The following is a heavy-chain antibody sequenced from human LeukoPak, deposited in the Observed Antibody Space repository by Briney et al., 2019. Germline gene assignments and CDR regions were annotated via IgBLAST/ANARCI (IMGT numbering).Heavy chain of an antibody. Sequence: PSQTLSLTCTVSGGSISSGSYYWSWIRQPAGKGLEWIGRIYTSGSTNYDPSLKSRVTISVDTSKNQFSLKLSSVTAADTAVYYCARDRPFSALHSSTYKRDRDVFDIWGQGTMVTVSS. CDR3: ARDRPFSALHSSTYKRDRDVFDI. D-gene: IGHD2/OR15-2a*01. CDR2: IYTSGST. V-gene: IGHV4-61*02. CDR1: GGSISSGSYY. J-gene: IGHJ3*02.